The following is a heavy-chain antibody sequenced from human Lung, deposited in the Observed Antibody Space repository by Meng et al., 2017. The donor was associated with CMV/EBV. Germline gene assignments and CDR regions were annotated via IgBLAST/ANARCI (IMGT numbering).Heavy chain of an antibody. CDR3: ACNAGDC. J-gene: IGHJ4*02. Sequence: WGSXCLCCAASGCTFSSHWMCRVRQAPGKGLEWVDNIKADGSEKYYVDVVKGRFTVSRDNAKNSLYMQMNSLRAEDTAVYYCACNAGDCWGQGTVVTVSS. V-gene: IGHV3-7*01. CDR1: GCTFSSHW. CDR2: IKADGSEK. D-gene: IGHD3-10*01.